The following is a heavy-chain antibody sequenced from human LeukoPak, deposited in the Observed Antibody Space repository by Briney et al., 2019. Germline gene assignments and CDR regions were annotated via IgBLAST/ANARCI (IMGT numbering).Heavy chain of an antibody. CDR1: GFTFSSYS. CDR2: VRSSSSYI. Sequence: PGGSLRLSCAASGFTFSSYSMNWVRQAPGKGLEWVSSVRSSSSYIYYADSVKGRFTISRDNAKNSLYLQMNSLRAEDTAVYYCARVGYSREGKGYYYYYYMDVWGKGATVTVSS. V-gene: IGHV3-21*01. D-gene: IGHD5-24*01. J-gene: IGHJ6*03. CDR3: ARVGYSREGKGYYYYYYMDV.